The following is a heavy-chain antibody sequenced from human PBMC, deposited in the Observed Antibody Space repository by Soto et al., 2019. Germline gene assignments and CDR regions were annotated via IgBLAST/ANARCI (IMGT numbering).Heavy chain of an antibody. CDR2: IYYSGST. D-gene: IGHD5-18*01. CDR3: ASAERRGYSYGYWFDP. Sequence: SETLSLTFTVSVCSISSSSYYWGWIRQPPGKGLEWIGSIYYSGSTYYNPSLKSRVTISVDTSKNQFSLKLSSGTAADTAVYYCASAERRGYSYGYWFDPWGQGTLVTVSS. CDR1: VCSISSSSYY. V-gene: IGHV4-39*01. J-gene: IGHJ5*02.